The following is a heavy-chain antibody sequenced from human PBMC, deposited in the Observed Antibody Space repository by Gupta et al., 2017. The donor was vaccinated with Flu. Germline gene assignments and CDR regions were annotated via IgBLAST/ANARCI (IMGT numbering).Heavy chain of an antibody. Sequence: QVQLQQWGAGLLKPSETLSLTCAVYGGSFSGYYWSWIRQPPGKGLEWIGEINDSGSTNYNPSLKSRVTISVDTSKNQFSLKLSSVTAADTAVYYCARAAGWGDYRIDYWGQGTLVTVSS. CDR3: ARAAGWGDYRIDY. D-gene: IGHD4-17*01. CDR1: GGSFSGYY. J-gene: IGHJ4*02. CDR2: INDSGST. V-gene: IGHV4-34*01.